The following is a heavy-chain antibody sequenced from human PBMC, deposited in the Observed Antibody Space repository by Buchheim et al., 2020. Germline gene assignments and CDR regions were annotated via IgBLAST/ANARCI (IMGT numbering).Heavy chain of an antibody. CDR2: IWYDGSNK. J-gene: IGHJ5*02. CDR3: AREEKDFWSGYYIWSWFDP. CDR1: GFTFSSYG. D-gene: IGHD3-3*01. Sequence: QVQLVESGGGVVQPGRSLRLSCAASGFTFSSYGMHWVRQAPGKGLEWVAVIWYDGSNKYYADSVKGRFTISRDNSKNTLYLQMNSLRAEDTAVYYCAREEKDFWSGYYIWSWFDPWGQGTL. V-gene: IGHV3-33*01.